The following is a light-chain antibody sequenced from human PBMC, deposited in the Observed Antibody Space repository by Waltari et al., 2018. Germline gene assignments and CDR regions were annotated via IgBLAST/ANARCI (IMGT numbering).Light chain of an antibody. CDR2: EVS. V-gene: IGLV2-8*01. Sequence: QSALTQPPSASGSPGPSVTISCTGPSSDAGGYNYVSWYQQHPGKAPKLMIYEVSKRPSGVPDRFSGSKSGNTASLTVSGLQAEDEADYYCSSYAGSNNLVFGGGTKLTVL. CDR1: SSDAGGYNY. CDR3: SSYAGSNNLV. J-gene: IGLJ2*01.